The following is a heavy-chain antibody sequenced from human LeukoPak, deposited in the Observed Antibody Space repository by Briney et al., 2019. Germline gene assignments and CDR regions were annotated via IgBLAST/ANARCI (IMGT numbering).Heavy chain of an antibody. J-gene: IGHJ4*02. CDR3: AKSATLQLVALDY. CDR1: GFTFGSPW. D-gene: IGHD6-6*01. CDR2: INSDGSAT. Sequence: GGSLRLSCAASGFTFGSPWMHWVRQAPGKGLVWVSRINSDGSATAYADSVKGRFTVSRDNSKNTLYLQMNSLRAEDTAVYYCAKSATLQLVALDYWGQGTLVTVSS. V-gene: IGHV3-74*01.